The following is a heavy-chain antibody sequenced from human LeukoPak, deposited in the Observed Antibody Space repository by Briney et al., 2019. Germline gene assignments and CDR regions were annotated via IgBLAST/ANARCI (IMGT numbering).Heavy chain of an antibody. D-gene: IGHD3-3*01. J-gene: IGHJ4*02. CDR3: ARGSPSWSGYYWFDY. CDR2: IYYSGST. V-gene: IGHV4-30-4*08. CDR1: GGSISSGDYY. Sequence: SQTLSLTCTVSGGSISSGDYYWSWIRQPPGKGLEWIGYIYYSGSTYYNPSLKSRVTISVDTSKNQFSLKLSSVTAADTAVYYCARGSPSWSGYYWFDYWGQGTLVTVSS.